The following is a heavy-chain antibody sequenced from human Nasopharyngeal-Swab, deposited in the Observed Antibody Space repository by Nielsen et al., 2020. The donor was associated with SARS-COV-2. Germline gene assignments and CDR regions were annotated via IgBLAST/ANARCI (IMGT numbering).Heavy chain of an antibody. D-gene: IGHD6-13*01. CDR3: ATDLRYSSPYRD. CDR2: ISVYNGNT. CDR1: GYTFTSYG. Sequence: ASVKVSCKASGYTFTSYGISWVRQAPGQGLEWMGWISVYNGNTNYAQNLQGRVTMTTDTSTSTAYMELRSLRSGDTAVYYCATDLRYSSPYRDWGQGTLVTVSS. J-gene: IGHJ4*02. V-gene: IGHV1-18*01.